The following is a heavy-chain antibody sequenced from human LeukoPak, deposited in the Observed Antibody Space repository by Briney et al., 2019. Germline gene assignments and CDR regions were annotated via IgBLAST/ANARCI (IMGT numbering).Heavy chain of an antibody. Sequence: ASVKVSCKASGYTFTGYYMHWVRQAPGQGLEWMGWINPNSGGTNYAQKFQGRVTMTRDTSISTAYMELSRLRSEDTAVYYCAGDPRLDYSDTYNWFDPWGQGTLVTVSS. CDR3: AGDPRLDYSDTYNWFDP. CDR1: GYTFTGYY. D-gene: IGHD4-17*01. CDR2: INPNSGGT. V-gene: IGHV1-2*02. J-gene: IGHJ5*02.